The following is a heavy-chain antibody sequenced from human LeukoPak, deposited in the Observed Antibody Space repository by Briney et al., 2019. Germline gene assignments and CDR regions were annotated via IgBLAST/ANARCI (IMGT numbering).Heavy chain of an antibody. V-gene: IGHV3-9*01. CDR3: ASFFDRSGTDFWSGYSSLYYYGMDV. D-gene: IGHD3-3*01. CDR1: GFTFDDYA. Sequence: SLSLSCAASGFTFDDYAMHWVRQAPGKGLEWVSGISWNSGSIGYADSVKGRFTISRDNAKNSLYLQMNSLRAEDTALYYCASFFDRSGTDFWSGYSSLYYYGMDVWGQGTTVTVSS. J-gene: IGHJ6*02. CDR2: ISWNSGSI.